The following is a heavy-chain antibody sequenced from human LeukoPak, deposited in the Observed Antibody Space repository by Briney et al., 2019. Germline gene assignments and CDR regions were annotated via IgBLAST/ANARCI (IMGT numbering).Heavy chain of an antibody. CDR1: GFTFSNAW. CDR2: IKSKSDGGTT. D-gene: IGHD1-1*01. J-gene: IGHJ4*02. Sequence: PGGSLRLSCAVSGFTFSNAWMNWVRQAPGKGLEWVGRIKSKSDGGTTDYAAPVKGRFTISRDDSKNTLYLQMNSLKTEDTAVYYCTTRTEYTTLGNKFDHWGQGTLITVSS. CDR3: TTRTEYTTLGNKFDH. V-gene: IGHV3-15*01.